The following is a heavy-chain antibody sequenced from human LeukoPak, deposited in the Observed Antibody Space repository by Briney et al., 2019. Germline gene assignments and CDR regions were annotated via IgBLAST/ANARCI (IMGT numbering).Heavy chain of an antibody. Sequence: PGGSLRLSCAVSGFTSCDYSMHCVRQTPGKGLEWVSLINGDALTAHYGDSVRGCFTISRNNSKNSLYLQMNGLRTEDTAFYYCAKGLHGVSFSFDYWGRGTLVTVSS. CDR1: GFTSCDYS. D-gene: IGHD5-24*01. V-gene: IGHV3-43*02. CDR2: INGDALTA. CDR3: AKGLHGVSFSFDY. J-gene: IGHJ4*02.